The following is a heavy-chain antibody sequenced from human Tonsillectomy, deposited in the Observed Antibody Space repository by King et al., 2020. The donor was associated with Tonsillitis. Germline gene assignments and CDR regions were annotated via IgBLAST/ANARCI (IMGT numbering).Heavy chain of an antibody. D-gene: IGHD5/OR15-5a*01. V-gene: IGHV1-46*01. J-gene: IGHJ2*01. Sequence: VQLVESGAEVKKPGASVKVSCKASGYTFTSYYIHWVRQAPGQGLEWMGIINPSGGSTSYAHKFQGRVTMTRDTSTSTVYMEMSSLRSEDTAVYYCARVGVDSSVYTSRWYFDLWGRGTLVTVSS. CDR2: INPSGGST. CDR3: ARVGVDSSVYTSRWYFDL. CDR1: GYTFTSYY.